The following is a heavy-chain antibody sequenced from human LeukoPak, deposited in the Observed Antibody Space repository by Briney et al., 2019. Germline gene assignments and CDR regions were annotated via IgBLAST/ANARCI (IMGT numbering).Heavy chain of an antibody. CDR2: TYYRSKWYN. J-gene: IGHJ6*02. V-gene: IGHV6-1*01. Sequence: SQTLSLTCAISGDSVSSNSAAWNWIRQSPSRGLEWLGRTYYRSKWYNDYAVSVKSRITINPDTSKNQFSLQLNSVTPEDTAVYYCARASKGSGYDLGSGFYYYYGMDVWGQGTTVTVSS. D-gene: IGHD5-12*01. CDR1: GDSVSSNSAA. CDR3: ARASKGSGYDLGSGFYYYYGMDV.